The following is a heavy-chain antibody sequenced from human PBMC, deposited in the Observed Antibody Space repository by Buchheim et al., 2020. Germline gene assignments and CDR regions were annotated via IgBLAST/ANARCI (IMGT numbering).Heavy chain of an antibody. D-gene: IGHD2-15*01. Sequence: QVQLVQSGAEVREPGSSVKVSCKASGGTFSSNAISWVRQAPGQGPEWMGAIIPIFATINYAQKFQDRVTITADDSTLTVDMEMSSLTSDDTAVYYCARTRIGYCSRENCKPNVYYYYYMDVWGKGTT. V-gene: IGHV1-69*12. CDR3: ARTRIGYCSRENCKPNVYYYYYMDV. CDR2: IIPIFATI. CDR1: GGTFSSNA. J-gene: IGHJ6*03.